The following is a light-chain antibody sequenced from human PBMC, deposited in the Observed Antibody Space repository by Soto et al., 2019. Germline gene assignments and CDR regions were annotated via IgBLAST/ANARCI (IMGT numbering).Light chain of an antibody. V-gene: IGKV1-5*01. CDR1: QKVSPW. Sequence: DIRMTQSPSTLSVSVGDSVTITCRASQKVSPWLAWYQQKAGKAPKLLIYDVSSLKRGVPSRFSGSGSGTEFTLTISSLQSDDFATYYCQQYDSYWGTFGQGTKVEVK. J-gene: IGKJ1*01. CDR2: DVS. CDR3: QQYDSYWGT.